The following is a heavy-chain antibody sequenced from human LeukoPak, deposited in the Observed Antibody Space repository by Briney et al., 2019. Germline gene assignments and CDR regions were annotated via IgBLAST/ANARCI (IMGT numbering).Heavy chain of an antibody. CDR1: GGSISSYY. Sequence: SETLSLTCTVSGGSISSYYWSWIRQPPGKGLEWIGYIYYSGITNYNPSLKSRVTISVDTSKNQFSLKLSSVTAADTAVYYCARGEYQLLYPRTVNWFDPWGQGTLVTLSS. D-gene: IGHD2-2*02. CDR2: IYYSGIT. CDR3: ARGEYQLLYPRTVNWFDP. J-gene: IGHJ5*02. V-gene: IGHV4-59*01.